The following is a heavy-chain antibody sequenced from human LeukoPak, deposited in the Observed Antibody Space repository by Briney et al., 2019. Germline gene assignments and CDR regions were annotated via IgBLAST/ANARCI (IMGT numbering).Heavy chain of an antibody. CDR3: ARDRGSGYYDNAFDI. CDR2: IYTSGST. J-gene: IGHJ3*02. CDR1: GGSISSGSYY. Sequence: SQTLSLTCTVSGGSISSGSYYWSWIRQPAGKGLEWIGRIYTSGSTNCNPSLKSRVTISVDTSKNQFSLKLSSVTAADTAVYYCARDRGSGYYDNAFDIWGQGTMVTVSS. D-gene: IGHD3-3*01. V-gene: IGHV4-61*02.